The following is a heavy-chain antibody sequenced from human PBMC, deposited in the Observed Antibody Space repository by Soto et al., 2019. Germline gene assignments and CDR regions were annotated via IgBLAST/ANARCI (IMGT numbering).Heavy chain of an antibody. Sequence: QVTLKESGPVLVKPTETLTLTCTVSGFSLSNARMGVSWIRQPPGKALEWPAHIFSNDEKSYSTSLKSRLTISKDTSKSQVVLTMTNLDPVDTATYYCARKYGYCSSTSCYTGMFDYWGQGTLVTVSS. CDR1: GFSLSNARMG. D-gene: IGHD2-2*02. V-gene: IGHV2-26*01. J-gene: IGHJ4*02. CDR3: ARKYGYCSSTSCYTGMFDY. CDR2: IFSNDEK.